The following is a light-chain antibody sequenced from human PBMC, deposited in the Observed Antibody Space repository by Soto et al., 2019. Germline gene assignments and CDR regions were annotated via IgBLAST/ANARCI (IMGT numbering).Light chain of an antibody. CDR3: QQGYTSSIT. CDR1: QSIGKH. J-gene: IGKJ5*01. Sequence: DIQMTQSPSSLSASVGDRVTITCRARQSIGKHLNWYQQKPGKAPKFLIYSVSSLQSGVPSRFSGSGSGTDFTLTINSLQPEDFATYYCQQGYTSSITFGEVTRLEIK. CDR2: SVS. V-gene: IGKV1-39*01.